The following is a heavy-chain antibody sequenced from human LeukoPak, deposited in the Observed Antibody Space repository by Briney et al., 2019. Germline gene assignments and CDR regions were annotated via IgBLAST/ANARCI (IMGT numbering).Heavy chain of an antibody. J-gene: IGHJ4*02. CDR2: MNPKSGNT. V-gene: IGHV1-8*01. CDR3: AVVVAATLVY. D-gene: IGHD2-15*01. Sequence: GASVRVSSKASGYTFTIYDINWVRQATGQGLEWMGWMNPKSGNTGYTQKFQGRVTITRNTSISTAYMELSSLRSEDTAVYYCAVVVAATLVYWGQGTLVTVSS. CDR1: GYTFTIYD.